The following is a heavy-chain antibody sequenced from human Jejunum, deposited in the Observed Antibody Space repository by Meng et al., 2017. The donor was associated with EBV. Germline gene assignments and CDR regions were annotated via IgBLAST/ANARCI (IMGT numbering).Heavy chain of an antibody. D-gene: IGHD5-24*01. CDR2: ISVYRGNT. CDR1: GYDFINSG. Sequence: VQRVQSGAEVKKPWASVKVSCKASGYDFINSGISWVRQAPGQGLEWMGWISVYRGNTNYAQRFQDRVTLTTNTSTSTVYMELRSLTSDDTAVYYCARDRSNSDYWGQGTLVTVSS. J-gene: IGHJ4*02. CDR3: ARDRSNSDY. V-gene: IGHV1-18*01.